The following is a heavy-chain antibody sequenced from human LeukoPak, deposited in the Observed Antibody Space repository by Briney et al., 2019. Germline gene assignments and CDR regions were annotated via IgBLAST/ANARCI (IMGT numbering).Heavy chain of an antibody. V-gene: IGHV4-61*02. Sequence: PSETLSLTCTVSGDSISSGNYYWSWIRQPAGKGLEWIGRIYTSGSTNYNPSLKSRVTISVDTSKNQFSLKLSSVTAADTAVYYCAREDDYYDSSGYPWGQGTLVTVSS. CDR3: AREDDYYDSSGYP. CDR2: IYTSGST. CDR1: GDSISSGNYY. J-gene: IGHJ4*02. D-gene: IGHD3-22*01.